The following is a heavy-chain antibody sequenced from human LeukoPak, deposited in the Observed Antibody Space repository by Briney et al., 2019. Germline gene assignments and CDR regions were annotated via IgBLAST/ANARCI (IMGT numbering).Heavy chain of an antibody. V-gene: IGHV3-30*04. J-gene: IGHJ4*02. CDR3: ARGYSYVDY. D-gene: IGHD5-18*01. CDR1: GFTLSSYA. CDR2: ISYDGSSK. Sequence: PGGSLRLSCAASGFTLSSYAMHWVRQATGKGLEWVAVISYDGSSKYYADSVKGRFTISRDNSKNTLYLQMNSLRAEDTAVYYCARGYSYVDYWGQGTLVTVSS.